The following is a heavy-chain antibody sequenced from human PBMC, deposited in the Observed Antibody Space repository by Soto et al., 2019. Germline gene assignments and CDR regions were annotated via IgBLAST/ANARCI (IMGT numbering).Heavy chain of an antibody. V-gene: IGHV1-18*01. Sequence: QVQLVQSRGEVKKPGASVKVSCKTSGYSFTTYGISWVRQAPGQGLEWMGWISGYNGNTNYAQNLQGRVTMTTDTSTSTAYREVRSLKSADGAVYYCAREGPAPYYYYGMDVWGKGSTVPVSS. J-gene: IGHJ6*04. CDR2: ISGYNGNT. CDR1: GYSFTTYG. CDR3: AREGPAPYYYYGMDV.